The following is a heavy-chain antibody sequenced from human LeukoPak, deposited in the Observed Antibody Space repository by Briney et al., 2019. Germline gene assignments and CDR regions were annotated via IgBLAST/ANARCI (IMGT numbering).Heavy chain of an antibody. V-gene: IGHV3-48*04. CDR3: ARDNYDSSGSPFDY. D-gene: IGHD3-22*01. Sequence: GGSLRLSCAASGFTFSSYSMNWVRQAPGKGLEWVSYISRSSSTIYYAESVKGRFTISRDNAKNSVYLQMNCLRAEDTAVYYCARDNYDSSGSPFDYWGQGTLVTVSS. J-gene: IGHJ4*02. CDR2: ISRSSSTI. CDR1: GFTFSSYS.